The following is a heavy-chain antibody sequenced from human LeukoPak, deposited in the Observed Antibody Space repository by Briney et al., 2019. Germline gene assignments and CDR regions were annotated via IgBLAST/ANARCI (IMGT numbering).Heavy chain of an antibody. J-gene: IGHJ4*02. CDR3: ARGGACSGGSCKTIDY. Sequence: SETLSLTCTVSGGSISSNNYYWGWIRQPPGKGLEWIGSIYYSGSTYYNPSLKSRVTISVDTSKNQFSLKLSSVTAADTAVYYCARGGACSGGSCKTIDYWGQGTLVTVSS. V-gene: IGHV4-39*07. D-gene: IGHD2-15*01. CDR2: IYYSGST. CDR1: GGSISSNNYY.